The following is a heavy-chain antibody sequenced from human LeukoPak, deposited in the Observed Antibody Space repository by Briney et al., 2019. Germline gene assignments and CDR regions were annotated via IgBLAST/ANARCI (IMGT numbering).Heavy chain of an antibody. Sequence: GGSLRLSCAASGFTFSSYAMSWVRQAPGKGLEWVSAISGSGGSTYYADSVKGRFTISRDNSKNTLYLQMNSLRAEDTAVYYCAKDRGWDGSSSWYYFDYWGQGTLVTVSS. CDR1: GFTFSSYA. V-gene: IGHV3-23*01. J-gene: IGHJ4*02. CDR3: AKDRGWDGSSSWYYFDY. D-gene: IGHD6-13*01. CDR2: ISGSGGST.